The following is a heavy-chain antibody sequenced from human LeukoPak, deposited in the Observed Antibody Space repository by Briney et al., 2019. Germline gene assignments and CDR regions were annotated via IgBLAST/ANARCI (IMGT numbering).Heavy chain of an antibody. D-gene: IGHD4-23*01. CDR3: ARRPSVVTPYYYYYYMDV. CDR2: ISGSGGST. J-gene: IGHJ6*03. V-gene: IGHV3-23*01. CDR1: GFTFSDYG. Sequence: PGGSLRLSCAASGFTFSDYGMSWARQAPGKGLERVSAISGSGGSTYYADSVKGRFTISRDNSKNTLYLQMNSLRAEDTAVYYCARRPSVVTPYYYYYYMDVWGKGTTVTVSS.